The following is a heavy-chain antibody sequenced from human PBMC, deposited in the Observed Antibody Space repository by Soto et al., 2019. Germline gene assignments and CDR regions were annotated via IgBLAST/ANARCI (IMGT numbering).Heavy chain of an antibody. CDR3: ARAYEGDRMTNFDY. Sequence: ASVKVSCKASGYTFTSYGISWVRQAPGQGLEWMGWINPNSGGTNYAQKFQGWVTMTRDTSISTAYMELSRLRSDDTAVYYCARAYEGDRMTNFDYWGQGTLVTVSS. D-gene: IGHD2-21*02. CDR1: GYTFTSYG. J-gene: IGHJ4*02. CDR2: INPNSGGT. V-gene: IGHV1-2*04.